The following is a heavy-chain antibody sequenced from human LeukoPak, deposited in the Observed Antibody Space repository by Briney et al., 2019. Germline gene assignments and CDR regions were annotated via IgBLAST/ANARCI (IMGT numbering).Heavy chain of an antibody. Sequence: PGGSLRLSCAASGFTFSSYWMSWVRQAPGKGLEWVSSISGSGGFTYYADSVKGRFTISRDNAKNTLYLQMNSLRADDTAVYYCARSRWLDAFDYWGQGTLVTVSS. CDR3: ARSRWLDAFDY. V-gene: IGHV3-23*01. CDR2: ISGSGGFT. CDR1: GFTFSSYW. J-gene: IGHJ4*02. D-gene: IGHD6-19*01.